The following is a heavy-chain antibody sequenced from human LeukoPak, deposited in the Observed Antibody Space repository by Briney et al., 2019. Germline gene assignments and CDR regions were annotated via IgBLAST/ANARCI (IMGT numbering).Heavy chain of an antibody. D-gene: IGHD5-12*01. CDR2: IIPIFGTA. CDR1: GGTFSSYA. Sequence: ASVKVSCKASGGTFSSYAISWVRQAPGQGLEWMGGIIPIFGTANYAQKFQGRVTITADESTSTAYMELRSLRSDDTAVYYCARDRVTTIQWYFDLWGRGTLVTVSS. CDR3: ARDRVTTIQWYFDL. J-gene: IGHJ2*01. V-gene: IGHV1-69*13.